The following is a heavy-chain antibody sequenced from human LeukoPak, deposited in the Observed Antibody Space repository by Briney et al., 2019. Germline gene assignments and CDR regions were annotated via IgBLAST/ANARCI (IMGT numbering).Heavy chain of an antibody. J-gene: IGHJ4*02. CDR2: INPNSGGT. V-gene: IGHV1-2*06. CDR3: ARLPDYDFWSGYYYDFDY. D-gene: IGHD3-3*01. CDR1: GYTFTGYY. Sequence: ASVKVSCKASGYTFTGYYMHWVRQAPGQGLEWMGRINPNSGGTNYAQKFQGRVTMTRDTSISTAYMELSSLRSEDTAVYYCARLPDYDFWSGYYYDFDYWGQGTLVTVSS.